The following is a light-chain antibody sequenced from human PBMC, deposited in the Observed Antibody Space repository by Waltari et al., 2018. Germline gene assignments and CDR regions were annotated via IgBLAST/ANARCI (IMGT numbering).Light chain of an antibody. CDR2: AAS. V-gene: IGKV1-16*01. CDR3: LQYDHYPLT. Sequence: DVQMTQSPSSLPASIGDTVTISCRATHGSTNYLAWFQQRPGEVPRSLIYAASTLHSGAPSRFSGSGSETDFTLTINGLQPEDFATYYCLQYDHYPLTFGGGTKVETK. CDR1: HGSTNY. J-gene: IGKJ4*01.